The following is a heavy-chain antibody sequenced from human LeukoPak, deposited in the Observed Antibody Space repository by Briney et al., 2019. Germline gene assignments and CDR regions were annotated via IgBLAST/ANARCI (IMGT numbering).Heavy chain of an antibody. CDR2: IYPGDSDT. D-gene: IGHD3-10*01. V-gene: IGHV5-51*01. J-gene: IGHJ3*02. CDR3: ARQRGYFFGSDPNGRNAFDI. Sequence: GESLKISCKGSGYSFTTYWIGWVRQMPGKGLEWMGIIYPGDSDTRYSPSFQGQVTISADKSITTAYLQWSSLKASDTAMYYCARQRGYFFGSDPNGRNAFDIWGQGTMVTVSS. CDR1: GYSFTTYW.